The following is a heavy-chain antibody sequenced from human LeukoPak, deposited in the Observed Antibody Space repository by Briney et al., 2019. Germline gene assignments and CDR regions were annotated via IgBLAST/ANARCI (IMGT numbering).Heavy chain of an antibody. CDR2: IRDDGTDK. V-gene: IGHV3-30*02. D-gene: IGHD2-15*01. CDR3: LATAGVFAY. J-gene: IGHJ4*02. Sequence: PGGSLRLSCAASGFTFSSYSMNWVRQAPGKGLQWLAFIRDDGTDKYYADSVKGRFSISRDNSKNTLYLQMNRLRPEDTAVYYCLATAGVFAYWGQGTLVAVSS. CDR1: GFTFSSYS.